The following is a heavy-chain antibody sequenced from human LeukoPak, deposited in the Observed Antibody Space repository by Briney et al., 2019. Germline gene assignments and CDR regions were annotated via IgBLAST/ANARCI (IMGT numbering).Heavy chain of an antibody. V-gene: IGHV1-18*01. D-gene: IGHD3-3*01. Sequence: ASVKVSCRASGYTFTSYGISWVRQAPGQGLEWMGWISAYNGNTNYAQKLQGRVTMTTDTSTSTAYMELRSLRSDDTAVYYCARVLGGDTLEWLLPGWFDPWGQGTLVTVSS. CDR3: ARVLGGDTLEWLLPGWFDP. J-gene: IGHJ5*02. CDR2: ISAYNGNT. CDR1: GYTFTSYG.